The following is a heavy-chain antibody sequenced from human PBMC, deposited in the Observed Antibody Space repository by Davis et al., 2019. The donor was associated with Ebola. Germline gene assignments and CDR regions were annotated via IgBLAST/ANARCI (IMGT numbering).Heavy chain of an antibody. Sequence: ASVKVSCKASGYTFTNYGISWVRQAPGQGLEWMGGITPLAGTTNYAQKFQGTVTITADKFTNTVYMDLRSLTSDDTAVYYCARELRGDRYYAMDVWGQGTTVTVSS. J-gene: IGHJ6*02. CDR1: GYTFTNYG. D-gene: IGHD2-21*02. V-gene: IGHV1-18*01. CDR2: ITPLAGTT. CDR3: ARELRGDRYYAMDV.